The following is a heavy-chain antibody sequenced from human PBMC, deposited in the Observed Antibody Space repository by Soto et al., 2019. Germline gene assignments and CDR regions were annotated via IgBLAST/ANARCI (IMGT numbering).Heavy chain of an antibody. Sequence: SVKVSCKASGGTFSSYAISWVRQAPGQGLEWMGGIIPIFGTANYAQKFQGRVTITADESTSTAYMELSSLRSEDTAVYYCATSTPFGSYYVGTVEGVFDYWGQGTLVTVSS. CDR3: ATSTPFGSYYVGTVEGVFDY. V-gene: IGHV1-69*13. CDR2: IIPIFGTA. J-gene: IGHJ4*02. CDR1: GGTFSSYA. D-gene: IGHD1-26*01.